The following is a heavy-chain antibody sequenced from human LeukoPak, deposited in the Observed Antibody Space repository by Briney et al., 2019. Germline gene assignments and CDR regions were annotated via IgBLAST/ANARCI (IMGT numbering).Heavy chain of an antibody. Sequence: ASVKVSCKASGYTFTSYGISWVRQAPRQGLEWMGWISAYNGNTNYAQKLQGRVTMTTDTSTSTAYMELRSLRSDDTAVYYCAREEYCTNRVCYTLDYWGQGTLVTVSS. V-gene: IGHV1-18*01. J-gene: IGHJ4*02. CDR1: GYTFTSYG. CDR3: AREEYCTNRVCYTLDY. D-gene: IGHD2-8*01. CDR2: ISAYNGNT.